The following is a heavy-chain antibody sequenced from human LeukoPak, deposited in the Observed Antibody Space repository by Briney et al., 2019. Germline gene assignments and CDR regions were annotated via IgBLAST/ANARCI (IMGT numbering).Heavy chain of an antibody. J-gene: IGHJ4*02. CDR3: AKLQYDLWSMYYFDY. CDR2: ITGSGGGT. D-gene: IGHD3-3*01. Sequence: GGSLRLSCAASGFTFRNYAMSWVRQAPGKGLEWVSAITGSGGGTYYYADSVKGRFTISRDNSKNTLYLQMNSLRAEDTATYYCAKLQYDLWSMYYFDYWGQGTLVTVSS. V-gene: IGHV3-23*01. CDR1: GFTFRNYA.